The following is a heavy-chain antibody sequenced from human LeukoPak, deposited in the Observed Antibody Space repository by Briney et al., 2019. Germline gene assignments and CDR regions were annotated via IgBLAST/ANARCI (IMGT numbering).Heavy chain of an antibody. J-gene: IGHJ4*02. V-gene: IGHV1-69*01. D-gene: IGHD3-10*01. CDR1: GGTFSSYA. Sequence: ASVKVSCKASGGTFSSYAISWVRQAPGQGLEWMGGIIPIFGTANYAQKFQGRATITADESTSTAYMELSSLRSDDTAVYYCARRGFGSGSYLDSWGQGTLVTVSS. CDR2: IIPIFGTA. CDR3: ARRGFGSGSYLDS.